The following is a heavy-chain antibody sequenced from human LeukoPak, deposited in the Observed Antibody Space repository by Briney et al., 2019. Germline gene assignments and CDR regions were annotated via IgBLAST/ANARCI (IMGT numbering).Heavy chain of an antibody. V-gene: IGHV4-59*08. CDR1: GGSISSYY. Sequence: SETLSLTCTVSGGSISSYYWSWIRQPPGKGLEWIGYISYSGSTYYNPSLKSRVTISVDTSKNQFSLKLSSVTAADTAVYYCARQVPRDIVVVPARPFDPWGQGTLVTVSS. D-gene: IGHD2-2*01. J-gene: IGHJ5*02. CDR3: ARQVPRDIVVVPARPFDP. CDR2: ISYSGST.